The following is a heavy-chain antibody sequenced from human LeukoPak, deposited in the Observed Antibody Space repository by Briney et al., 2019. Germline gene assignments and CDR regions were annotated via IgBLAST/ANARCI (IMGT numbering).Heavy chain of an antibody. V-gene: IGHV4-59*12. CDR3: ARAGYCSSTSCYWGAFDI. D-gene: IGHD2-2*01. J-gene: IGHJ3*02. Sequence: SETLSLTCTVSGGSISSYYWSWIRQSPGKGLEWIGYIYYSGSTNYNPSLKSRVTISVDTSKNQFSLKLSSVTAADTAVYYCARAGYCSSTSCYWGAFDIWGQGTMVTVSS. CDR1: GGSISSYY. CDR2: IYYSGST.